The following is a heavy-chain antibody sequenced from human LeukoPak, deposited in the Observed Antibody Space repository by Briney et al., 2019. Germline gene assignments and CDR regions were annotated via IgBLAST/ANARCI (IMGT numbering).Heavy chain of an antibody. Sequence: GGSLRLSCAASGFTFSIYAMSWVRQAPGKGLEWVSAISGSGGSTYYADSVKGRFTISRDNSKNTLYLQMNSLRAEDTAVYYCAKDVSSLGYFDYWGQGTLVTVSS. CDR1: GFTFSIYA. CDR2: ISGSGGST. V-gene: IGHV3-23*01. J-gene: IGHJ4*02. D-gene: IGHD3-16*02. CDR3: AKDVSSLGYFDY.